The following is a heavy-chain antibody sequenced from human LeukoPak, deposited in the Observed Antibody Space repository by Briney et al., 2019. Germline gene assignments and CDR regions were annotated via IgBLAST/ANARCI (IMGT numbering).Heavy chain of an antibody. CDR3: ARDGGFGFLAAFDI. D-gene: IGHD3-10*01. J-gene: IGHJ3*02. CDR1: GFTFSNYW. CDR2: INGDGSST. Sequence: GGSLRLSCAASGFTFSNYWMHWVRQAPGKGLVWVSRINGDGSSTNYADSVKGRFTISRDNAKNSLYLQMNSLRDEDTALYYCARDGGFGFLAAFDIWGQGTMVTVSS. V-gene: IGHV3-74*01.